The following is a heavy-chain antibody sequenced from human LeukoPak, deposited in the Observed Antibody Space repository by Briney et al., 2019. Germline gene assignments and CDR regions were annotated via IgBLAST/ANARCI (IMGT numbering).Heavy chain of an antibody. J-gene: IGHJ4*02. V-gene: IGHV3-33*01. Sequence: GGSLRLSCTASGFTFRTYGMAWVRQAPGKGLEWVAVIWYDGSNENYADSVKGRFTISRDNSKSTLFLQMNSLRAEDTAVYYCARNAYNYGGFDYWGLGTLVTVSS. D-gene: IGHD5-24*01. CDR3: ARNAYNYGGFDY. CDR1: GFTFRTYG. CDR2: IWYDGSNE.